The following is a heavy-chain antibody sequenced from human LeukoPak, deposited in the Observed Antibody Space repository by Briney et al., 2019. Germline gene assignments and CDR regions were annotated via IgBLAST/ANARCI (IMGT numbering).Heavy chain of an antibody. Sequence: GGSLRLSCVASGFMFVTYSMNWVRQAPGKGLEWVSSISSSNYIYYADSVKGRFTISRDNAKNSLYLQMNNLRAEDSAVYYCARDPRYCSGDSCYSWGQGTLVTVSS. CDR1: GFMFVTYS. CDR2: ISSSNYI. J-gene: IGHJ4*02. D-gene: IGHD2-15*01. CDR3: ARDPRYCSGDSCYS. V-gene: IGHV3-21*01.